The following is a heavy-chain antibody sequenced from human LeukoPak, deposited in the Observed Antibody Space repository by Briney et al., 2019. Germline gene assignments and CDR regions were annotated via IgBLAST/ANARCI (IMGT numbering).Heavy chain of an antibody. CDR3: VRAYCSGGSCYSKYFDY. V-gene: IGHV4-59*01. Sequence: SETLSLTCTVSGGSISNYYWSWIRQPPGKGLEWIGYIYYSGSTNYNPSLKSRVAISVDTSKNQFSPKLSSVTAADTTVYYCVRAYCSGGSCYSKYFDYWGQGTLVTVSS. CDR2: IYYSGST. CDR1: GGSISNYY. D-gene: IGHD2-15*01. J-gene: IGHJ4*02.